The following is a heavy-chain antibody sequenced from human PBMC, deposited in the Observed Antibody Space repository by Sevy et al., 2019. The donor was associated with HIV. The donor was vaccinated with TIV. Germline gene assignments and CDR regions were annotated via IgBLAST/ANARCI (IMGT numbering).Heavy chain of an antibody. CDR2: IFSSGST. CDR1: GFTVNDKY. V-gene: IGHV3-66*02. J-gene: IGHJ4*02. D-gene: IGHD6-19*01. CDR3: VSLFLSYRSGWSYFDY. Sequence: GGSLRLSCAISGFTVNDKYIIWVRQAPGKGLEWVSVIFSSGSTYYADSAKGRFTISRDNSKNTVYLQMYSLRAEDTAVYYCVSLFLSYRSGWSYFDYWGQGTLVTVSS.